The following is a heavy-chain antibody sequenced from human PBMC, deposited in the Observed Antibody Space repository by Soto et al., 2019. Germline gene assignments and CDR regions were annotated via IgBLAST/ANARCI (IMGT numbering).Heavy chain of an antibody. CDR1: GFTFSDYY. CDR2: ISSSSYT. D-gene: IGHD3-3*01. J-gene: IGHJ4*02. V-gene: IGHV3-11*06. CDR3: ARDEGAREDVWSGDYMGPHFDY. Sequence: PGGSLRLSCAASGFTFSDYYMSWIRQAPGKGLEWVSYISSSSYTNYADSVEGRFTISRDNAKNSLYLQMNSLRAEDAAVYYCARDEGAREDVWSGDYMGPHFDYWGQGTLVTVSS.